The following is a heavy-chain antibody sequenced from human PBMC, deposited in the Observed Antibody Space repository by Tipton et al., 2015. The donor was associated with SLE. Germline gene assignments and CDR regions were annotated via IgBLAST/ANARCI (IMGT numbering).Heavy chain of an antibody. J-gene: IGHJ2*01. V-gene: IGHV4-59*11. CDR2: IYYSGST. D-gene: IGHD1-26*01. CDR3: ARDPLGWELRTDWYFDL. CDR1: GGSISSHY. Sequence: TLSLTCTVSGGSISSHYWSWIRQPPGKGLEWIGYIYYSGSTNYNPSLNSRVTISVDTSKNQFSLKLSSVTAADTAVFYCARDPLGWELRTDWYFDLWGRVTLVTVSS.